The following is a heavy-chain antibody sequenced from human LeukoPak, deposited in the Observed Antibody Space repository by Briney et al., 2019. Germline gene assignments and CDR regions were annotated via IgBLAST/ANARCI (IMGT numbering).Heavy chain of an antibody. D-gene: IGHD4-17*01. J-gene: IGHJ5*02. Sequence: SETLSLTCTVSGGSISSYYWSWIRQPPGKGLEWIGYIYYSGSTYYNPSLKSRVTISVDTSKNQFSLKLTSVTAADTAVYYCARHYGPWGQGTLVTVSS. V-gene: IGHV4-59*08. CDR1: GGSISSYY. CDR3: ARHYGP. CDR2: IYYSGST.